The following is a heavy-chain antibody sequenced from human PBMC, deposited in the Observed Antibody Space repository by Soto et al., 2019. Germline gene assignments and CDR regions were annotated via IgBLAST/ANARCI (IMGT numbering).Heavy chain of an antibody. D-gene: IGHD2-21*02. CDR2: IIPILGIA. CDR3: ASEDISYCGGDCYT. V-gene: IGHV1-69*02. J-gene: IGHJ4*02. Sequence: QVQLVQSGAEVKKPGSSVKVSCKASGGTFSSYTISWVRQAPGQGLEWMGRIIPILGIANYAQKYQGRVTITANTSTSTAYMELSSLRSEDTAVYYCASEDISYCGGDCYTRGQGTLVTVSS. CDR1: GGTFSSYT.